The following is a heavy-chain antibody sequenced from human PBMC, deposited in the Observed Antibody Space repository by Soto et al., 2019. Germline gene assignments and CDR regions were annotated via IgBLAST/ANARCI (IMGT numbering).Heavy chain of an antibody. CDR2: IWYDGNNE. CDR1: GFTFSNYG. CDR3: ASALETGDY. J-gene: IGHJ4*02. Sequence: QVQLVESGGGVVQPGRSLRLSCAASGFTFSNYGMHWVRQAPDKGLEWVAVIWYDGNNEYYADSVKGRFTISRDNSKNTLYLQMNSVRADDTAVYYCASALETGDYWGQGTLVTVSP. D-gene: IGHD3-10*01. V-gene: IGHV3-33*01.